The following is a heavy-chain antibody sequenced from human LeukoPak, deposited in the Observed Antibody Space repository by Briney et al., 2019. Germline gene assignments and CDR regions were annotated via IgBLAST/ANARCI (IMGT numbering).Heavy chain of an antibody. V-gene: IGHV3-9*01. CDR3: AKDSYSYGFNWFDP. CDR2: ISWNSGSI. Sequence: PGGSLRLSCAASGFTFDDYAKHWVRQAPGKGLEWVSGISWNSGSIGYADSVKGRFTISRDNAKNSLYLQMSSLRAEDTALYYCAKDSYSYGFNWFDPWGQGTLVTVSS. J-gene: IGHJ5*02. CDR1: GFTFDDYA. D-gene: IGHD5-18*01.